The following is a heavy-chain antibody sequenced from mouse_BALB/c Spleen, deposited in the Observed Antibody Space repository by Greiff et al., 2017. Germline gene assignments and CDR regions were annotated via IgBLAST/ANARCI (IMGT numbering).Heavy chain of an antibody. Sequence: QVQLQQSGPQLVRPGASVKISCKASGYSFTSYWMHWVKQRPGQGLEWIGMIDPSDSETRLNQKFKDKATLTVDKSSSTAYMQLSSPTSEDSAVYYCVRGNYEAGFAYWGQGTLGTVSA. D-gene: IGHD2-1*01. CDR1: GYSFTSYW. CDR3: VRGNYEAGFAY. CDR2: IDPSDSET. V-gene: IGHV1S127*01. J-gene: IGHJ3*01.